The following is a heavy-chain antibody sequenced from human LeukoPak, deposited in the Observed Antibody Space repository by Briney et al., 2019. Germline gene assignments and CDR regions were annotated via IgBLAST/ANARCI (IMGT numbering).Heavy chain of an antibody. CDR3: ARPIYSSDPYYFDY. CDR2: IYYSGST. D-gene: IGHD6-19*01. Sequence: SETLSLTCTVSGGSISSGSYYWSWIRQPPGKGLEWIGYIYYSGSTNYNPSLKSRVTISVDTSKNQFSLKLSSVTAADTAVYYCARPIYSSDPYYFDYWGQGTLVTVSS. CDR1: GGSISSGSYY. V-gene: IGHV4-61*01. J-gene: IGHJ4*02.